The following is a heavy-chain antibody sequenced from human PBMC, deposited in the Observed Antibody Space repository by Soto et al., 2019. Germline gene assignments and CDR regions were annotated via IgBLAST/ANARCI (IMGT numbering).Heavy chain of an antibody. D-gene: IGHD3-22*01. Sequence: ASVNVSCKPSGYTFTSYYIHWVRQAPGQGLEWMGIINPSGGSTSYAQKFQGRVTMTRDTSTSTVYMELSSLRSEDTAVYYCARPYSSGYYYSSLAFDIWGQGTMVTVSS. CDR3: ARPYSSGYYYSSLAFDI. V-gene: IGHV1-46*01. J-gene: IGHJ3*02. CDR2: INPSGGST. CDR1: GYTFTSYY.